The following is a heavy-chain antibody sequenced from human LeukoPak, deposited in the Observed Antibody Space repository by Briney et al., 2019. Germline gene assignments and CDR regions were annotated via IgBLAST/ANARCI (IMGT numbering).Heavy chain of an antibody. CDR2: IYYSGST. D-gene: IGHD3-10*01. J-gene: IGHJ5*02. CDR3: ARGIGYYGSGSYSCWFDP. V-gene: IGHV4-39*07. CDR1: GGSISSSSYY. Sequence: SETLSLTCTVSGGSISSSSYYWGWIRQPPGKGLEWIGSIYYSGSTYYNPSLKSRVTISVDTSKNQFSLKLSSVTAADTAVYYCARGIGYYGSGSYSCWFDPWGQGTLVTVSS.